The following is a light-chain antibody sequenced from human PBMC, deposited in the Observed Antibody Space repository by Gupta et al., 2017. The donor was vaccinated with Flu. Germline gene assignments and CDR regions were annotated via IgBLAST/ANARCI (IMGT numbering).Light chain of an antibody. CDR1: RLENKF. V-gene: IGLV3-1*01. CDR2: KDR. Sequence: SPAKTTSITCSGVRLENKFGSLYQHKPGHYLLLVIYKDRNRTAATPDRFSGSGSGTTATLTMGGTQARAGDDYDCQAWDSSTGVFGSGTKVTVL. J-gene: IGLJ1*01. CDR3: QAWDSSTGV.